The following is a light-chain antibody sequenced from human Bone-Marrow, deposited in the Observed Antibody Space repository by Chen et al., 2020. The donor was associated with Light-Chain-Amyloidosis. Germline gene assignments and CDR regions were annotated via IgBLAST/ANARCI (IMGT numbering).Light chain of an antibody. CDR1: SSDVGGDNH. J-gene: IGLJ1*01. Sequence: QSALTQPASVSGSPGQSITISCTGTSSDVGGDNHVSWYQQHPDKAPKLMIYEVTNRPSWVPDRFSGSKSDNTASLTISGLQTDDEAAYFCSSYTITNTLVFGSGTRVTVL. CDR3: SSYTITNTLV. CDR2: EVT. V-gene: IGLV2-14*01.